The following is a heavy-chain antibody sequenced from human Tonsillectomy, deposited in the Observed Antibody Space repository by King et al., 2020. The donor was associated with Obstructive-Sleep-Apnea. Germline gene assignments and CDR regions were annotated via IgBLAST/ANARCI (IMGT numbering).Heavy chain of an antibody. D-gene: IGHD6-13*01. CDR1: GSTFSSYW. CDR2: IKQDGSEK. Sequence: DVQLVESGGGLVQPGGSLRLSCAASGSTFSSYWMSWVRQAPGKGLEWVANIKQDGSEKYYVDSVKGRFTISRDIAKNSLYLQMNSLRAEDTAVYYCARWEYSSSWYVGDPRGYFDYWGQGTLVTVSS. J-gene: IGHJ4*02. CDR3: ARWEYSSSWYVGDPRGYFDY. V-gene: IGHV3-7*01.